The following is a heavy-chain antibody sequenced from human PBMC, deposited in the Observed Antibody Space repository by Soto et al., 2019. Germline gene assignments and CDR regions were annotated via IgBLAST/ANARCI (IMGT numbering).Heavy chain of an antibody. CDR2: INHSGST. CDR3: ARVSGYSSGWLLARMYYFDY. J-gene: IGHJ4*02. Sequence: SETLSLTCAVYGGSFSGYYWSWIRQPPGKGLEWIGEINHSGSTNYNPSLKSRVTISVDTSKNQFSLKLSSVTAADTAVYYCARVSGYSSGWLLARMYYFDYWGQGTLVTVSS. CDR1: GGSFSGYY. D-gene: IGHD6-19*01. V-gene: IGHV4-34*01.